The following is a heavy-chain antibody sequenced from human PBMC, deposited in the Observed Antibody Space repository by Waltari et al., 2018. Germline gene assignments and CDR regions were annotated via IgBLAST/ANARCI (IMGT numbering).Heavy chain of an antibody. J-gene: IGHJ3*02. D-gene: IGHD5-12*01. Sequence: EVLLVESGGGLVQTGGSLRLSCAASRFTFSNYWMNWVSKAPGKGRGWGANKTRDGSEEYYVDSVKGRFTISRDNAKNSLYLEMKTLRAEDTAIYYCARTGARWLQFAAFDIWGQGTMVTVSS. V-gene: IGHV3-7*01. CDR2: KTRDGSEE. CDR3: ARTGARWLQFAAFDI. CDR1: RFTFSNYW.